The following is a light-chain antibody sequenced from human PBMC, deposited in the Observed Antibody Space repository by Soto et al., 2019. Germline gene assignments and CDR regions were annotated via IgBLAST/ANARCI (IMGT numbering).Light chain of an antibody. Sequence: DIPITQSPSSLSASVGDRVTFTCRASQSIRSYLNWYQQKPGKAPKLLIYAASSLQSGVPSRFSGSGSGTEFTLTISSLQPDDFATYYCQQYNTYSAFGQGTKVDNK. CDR3: QQYNTYSA. J-gene: IGKJ1*01. CDR1: QSIRSY. V-gene: IGKV1-5*01. CDR2: AAS.